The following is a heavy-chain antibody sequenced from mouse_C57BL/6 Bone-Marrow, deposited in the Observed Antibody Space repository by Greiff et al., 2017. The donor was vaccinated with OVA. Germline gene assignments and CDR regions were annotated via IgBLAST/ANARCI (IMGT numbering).Heavy chain of an antibody. CDR1: GYTFTSYS. D-gene: IGHD2-10*01. J-gene: IGHJ4*01. Sequence: QVQLQQSGAELARPGASVKLSCKASGYTFTSYSIRWVKQSTGQGLEWIGEIYPRSGNTYYNEKFKGKATLTADKSSSTAYMELRRLTSEDSAVCFSARALLFYAMDYWGQGTSVTVSS. CDR2: IYPRSGNT. V-gene: IGHV1-81*01. CDR3: ARALLFYAMDY.